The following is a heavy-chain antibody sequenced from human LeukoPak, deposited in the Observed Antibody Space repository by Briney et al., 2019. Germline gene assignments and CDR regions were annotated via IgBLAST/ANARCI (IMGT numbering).Heavy chain of an antibody. CDR1: VFTFSTYG. CDR3: AKGRSDYDDFRLGY. D-gene: IGHD4-17*01. CDR2: ISYDGSDN. V-gene: IGHV3-30*02. J-gene: IGHJ4*02. Sequence: GGSLRLSCAASVFTFSTYGFHWVRQAPGKGLEWVAFISYDGSDNYYAASVKGRFTISRDNSKNTLYLQMNSLRPEDTAVYYCAKGRSDYDDFRLGYWGQGTLVTVSS.